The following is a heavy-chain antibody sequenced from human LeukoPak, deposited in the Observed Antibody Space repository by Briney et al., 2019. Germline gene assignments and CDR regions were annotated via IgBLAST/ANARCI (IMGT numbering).Heavy chain of an antibody. V-gene: IGHV3-48*03. CDR2: ISSSGNHI. D-gene: IGHD6-19*01. CDR3: AGAGDSSGWYLWFDP. Sequence: PGGSLRLSCTASGFTFSNHEMNWVRQAPGKGLEWVSYISSSGNHIYYTDSVKGRFTVSRDNAKNSLYLQMNSLRAEDTAVYYCAGAGDSSGWYLWFDPRGQGTVVTVSS. CDR1: GFTFSNHE. J-gene: IGHJ5*02.